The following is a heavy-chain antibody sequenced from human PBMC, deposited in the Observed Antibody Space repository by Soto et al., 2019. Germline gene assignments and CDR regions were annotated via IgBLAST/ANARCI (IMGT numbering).Heavy chain of an antibody. Sequence: SETLSLTCTVSGGSISSYYWSWIRQPPGKGLEWIGYIYYSGSTYYNPSLKSRVTISVDTSKNQFSLKLSSVTAADTAVYYCARGGRYYYDSSGYYGFDYWGQGTLVTVSS. CDR3: ARGGRYYYDSSGYYGFDY. J-gene: IGHJ4*02. V-gene: IGHV4-59*12. CDR1: GGSISSYY. CDR2: IYYSGST. D-gene: IGHD3-22*01.